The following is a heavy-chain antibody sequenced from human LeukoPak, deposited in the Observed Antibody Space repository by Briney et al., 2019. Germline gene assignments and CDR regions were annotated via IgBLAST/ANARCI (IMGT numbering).Heavy chain of an antibody. CDR1: GFTFSSYG. J-gene: IGHJ4*02. CDR2: ISYDGSNK. CDR3: ARTGAYSSSWPRMD. V-gene: IGHV3-30*19. D-gene: IGHD6-13*01. Sequence: PGGSLRLSCAASGFTFSSYGMHWVRQAPGKGLEWVAVISYDGSNKYYADSVKGRFTISRDNSKNTLYLQMNSLRAEDTAVYYCARTGAYSSSWPRMDWGQGTLVTVSS.